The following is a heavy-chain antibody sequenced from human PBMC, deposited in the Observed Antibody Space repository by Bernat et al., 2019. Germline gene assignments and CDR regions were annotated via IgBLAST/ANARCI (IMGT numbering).Heavy chain of an antibody. D-gene: IGHD6-19*01. J-gene: IGHJ4*02. CDR1: GFTFTNYA. V-gene: IGHV3-23*01. CDR3: AKHRVPVADKPDY. CDR2: TSGSGDST. Sequence: EVQLLESGGGLVQPGGSLRLSCAASGFTFTNYAMSWVRQAPGKGLEWVSGTSGSGDSTYYADSVKGRFTISRDNSKNTLYLQMSSLRAEDTALDYCAKHRVPVADKPDYWGQGTLVTVSS.